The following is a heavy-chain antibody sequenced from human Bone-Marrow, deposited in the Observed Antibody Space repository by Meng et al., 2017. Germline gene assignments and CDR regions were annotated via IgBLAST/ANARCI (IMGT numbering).Heavy chain of an antibody. Sequence: GEALKISCAASGFTFSSYALSWVRQAPGKGLEWVSAISGSGGSTYYADSVKGPFTISRDNSKNTLYLQMNSLTAEDTAVYYCAKISGWSKGEFDYWGQGTLVTVSS. CDR2: ISGSGGST. D-gene: IGHD6-19*01. J-gene: IGHJ4*02. V-gene: IGHV3-23*01. CDR3: AKISGWSKGEFDY. CDR1: GFTFSSYA.